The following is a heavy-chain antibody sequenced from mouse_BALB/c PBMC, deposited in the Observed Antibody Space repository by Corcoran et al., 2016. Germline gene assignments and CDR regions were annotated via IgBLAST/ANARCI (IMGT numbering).Heavy chain of an antibody. CDR1: GFSLSTSGMC. V-gene: IGHV8-12*01. J-gene: IGHJ4*01. CDR3: ARPDGSAYAMDY. D-gene: IGHD2-3*01. CDR2: IYWDDAQ. Sequence: QVTLKESGPGILQPSHTLSLTCSFSGFSLSTSGMCVSWIRQPSGKGLEWLAHIYWDDAQRYNPSLKSRLTISQDTSRNQVFLKITSVDTADTATYYCARPDGSAYAMDYWGQGTSVTVSS.